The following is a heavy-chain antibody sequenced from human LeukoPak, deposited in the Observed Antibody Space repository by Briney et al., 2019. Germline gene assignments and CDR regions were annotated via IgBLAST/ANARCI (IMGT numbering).Heavy chain of an antibody. CDR2: IWYDGSNK. J-gene: IGHJ6*03. D-gene: IGHD6-6*01. V-gene: IGHV3-33*06. CDR1: GFTFSSYG. CDR3: AKAIAAYYYYYMDV. Sequence: GGSLRLSYAASGFTFSSYGMHWVRQAPGKGLEWVAVIWYDGSNKYYADSVKGRFTISRDNSKNTLYLQMNSLRAEDTAVYYCAKAIAAYYYYYMDVWGKGTTVTVSS.